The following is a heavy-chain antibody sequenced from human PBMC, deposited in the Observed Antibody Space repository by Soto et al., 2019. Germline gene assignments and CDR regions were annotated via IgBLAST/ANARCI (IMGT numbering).Heavy chain of an antibody. CDR3: ATIGDVTFHY. D-gene: IGHD4-4*01. CDR1: GLAFSTYW. J-gene: IGHJ4*02. V-gene: IGHV3-7*02. CDR2: TKPDETET. Sequence: EVQLVESGGGLVQPGGSLRLSCTTSGLAFSTYWMAWVRQAPGKGLEWVGNTKPDETETYYADSVEGRFTISRDNAKTSLYMPMNSLRVEDKDVYYCATIGDVTFHYWGQGTPVTVSS.